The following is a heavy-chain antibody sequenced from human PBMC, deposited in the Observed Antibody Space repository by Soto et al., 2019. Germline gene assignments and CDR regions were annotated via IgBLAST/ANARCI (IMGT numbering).Heavy chain of an antibody. CDR2: INHTGGT. CDR3: ARDDYKDGGNNWFDP. Sequence: PSETLSLTCAVYGGSVNGYYWNWIRQPPWKGLEWIGEINHTGGTHYNPSLKSRVTMSVDTSKNQFSLKLNAVTAADTAVYYCARDDYKDGGNNWFDPWGQGPLVTVSS. J-gene: IGHJ5*02. D-gene: IGHD3-16*01. V-gene: IGHV4-34*10. CDR1: GGSVNGYY.